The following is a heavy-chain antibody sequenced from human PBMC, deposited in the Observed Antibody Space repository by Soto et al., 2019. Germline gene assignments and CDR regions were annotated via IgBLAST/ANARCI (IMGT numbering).Heavy chain of an antibody. CDR3: ARVSTVTTFDY. Sequence: ETLSLTCTVSGGSISGYYWSWIRQPPGKGLEWIGEINHSGSTNYNPSLKSRVTISVDTSKNQFSLKLSSVTAADTAVYYCARVSTVTTFDYWGQGTLVTV. V-gene: IGHV4-34*01. CDR2: INHSGST. D-gene: IGHD4-17*01. CDR1: GGSISGYY. J-gene: IGHJ4*02.